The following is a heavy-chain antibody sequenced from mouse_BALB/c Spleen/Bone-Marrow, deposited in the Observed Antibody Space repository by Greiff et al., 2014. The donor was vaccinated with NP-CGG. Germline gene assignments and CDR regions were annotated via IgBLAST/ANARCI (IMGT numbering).Heavy chain of an antibody. J-gene: IGHJ2*01. CDR3: ARQKTIYYGNYFDY. CDR1: GYAFTSYN. D-gene: IGHD2-1*01. V-gene: IGHV1S135*01. CDR2: IDPYNGGT. Sequence: VQLQQSGPELVKPGASVKVSCKASGYAFTSYNMYWVKQSHGKSLEWIGYIDPYNGGTTYNQKLKGRATLTVDKSSSTAYMHLNSLTSEDSAVYYCARQKTIYYGNYFDYWGQGTTLTVSS.